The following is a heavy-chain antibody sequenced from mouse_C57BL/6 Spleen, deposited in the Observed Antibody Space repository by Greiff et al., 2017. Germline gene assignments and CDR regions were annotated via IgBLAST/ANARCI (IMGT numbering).Heavy chain of an antibody. CDR1: GFTFSDYG. CDR2: ISSGSSTI. J-gene: IGHJ3*01. CDR3: ARDYEYDLAWFAC. V-gene: IGHV5-17*01. D-gene: IGHD2-4*01. Sequence: EVMLVESGGGLVKPGGSLKLSCAASGFTFSDYGMHWVRPAPEKGLEWVAYISSGSSTIYYADTVKGRFTISRDNAKHTLFLRMTSLRSEDTAMYYCARDYEYDLAWFACWGQGTLVTVSA.